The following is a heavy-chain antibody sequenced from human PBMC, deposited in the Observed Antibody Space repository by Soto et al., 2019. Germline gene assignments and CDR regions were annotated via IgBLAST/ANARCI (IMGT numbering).Heavy chain of an antibody. CDR2: IHPSGDT. V-gene: IGHV1-46*01. Sequence: VSSLKVSGKASGYKMTTYFIHWLRQAPGQGLEWMGMIHPSGDTGYAQKFRGRVTMTIDTSTTTAYMELRNLTSEDTAVYFSVRGYCTTSPCSGDFQFWGQGTLVTVSS. CDR1: GYKMTTYF. D-gene: IGHD2-15*01. J-gene: IGHJ1*01. CDR3: VRGYCTTSPCSGDFQF.